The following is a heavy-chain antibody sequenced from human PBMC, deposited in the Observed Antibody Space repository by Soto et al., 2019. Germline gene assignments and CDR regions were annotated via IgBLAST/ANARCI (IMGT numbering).Heavy chain of an antibody. V-gene: IGHV4-4*02. CDR3: AHRPIVGAAI. Sequence: QVQLQESGPGLVKPSGTLSLTSAVFGGSISNSNWWTWVRQPPGKGLDWIGEIFHSGSTNYNSSLMGRVTISVDKANNQFSLKLSSVTAADTAVYYCAHRPIVGAAIWGHGTLVTVSS. CDR1: GGSISNSNW. J-gene: IGHJ4*01. D-gene: IGHD1-26*01. CDR2: IFHSGST.